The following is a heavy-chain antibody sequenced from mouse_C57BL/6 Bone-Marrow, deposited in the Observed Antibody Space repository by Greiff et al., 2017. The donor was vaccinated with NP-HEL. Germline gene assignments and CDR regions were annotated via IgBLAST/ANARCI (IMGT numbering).Heavy chain of an antibody. CDR1: GYTFTSYW. J-gene: IGHJ1*03. CDR3: ARDGTTVMDWYFDV. Sequence: VQLQESGTELVKPGASVKLSCKASGYTFTSYWMHWVKQRPGQGLEWIGNINPSNGGTNYNEKFKSKATLTVDKSSSTAYMQLSSLTSEDSAVYYCARDGTTVMDWYFDVWGTGTTVTVSS. D-gene: IGHD1-1*01. CDR2: INPSNGGT. V-gene: IGHV1-53*01.